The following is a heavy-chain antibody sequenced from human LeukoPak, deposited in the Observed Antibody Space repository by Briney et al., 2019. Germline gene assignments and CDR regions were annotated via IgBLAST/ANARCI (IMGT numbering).Heavy chain of an antibody. CDR2: IYYSRST. V-gene: IGHV4-59*01. J-gene: IGHJ4*02. CDR1: GGSISSYY. Sequence: SETLSLTCTVSGGSISSYYWSWIRQPPGKGLEWIGYIYYSRSTNYNPSLKSRVTISVDTSKNQFSLKLSSVTAADTAVYYCARLYYYDSSGYYFDYWGQGTLVTVSS. CDR3: ARLYYYDSSGYYFDY. D-gene: IGHD3-22*01.